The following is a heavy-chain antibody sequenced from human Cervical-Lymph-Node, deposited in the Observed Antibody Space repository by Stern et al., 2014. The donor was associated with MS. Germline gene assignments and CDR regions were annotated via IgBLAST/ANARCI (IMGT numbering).Heavy chain of an antibody. D-gene: IGHD4-23*01. CDR1: GFTFSSSA. Sequence: VQLVESGGGVVQPGRSLRLSCAASGFTFSSSAMHWVRQAPGKGLEWLAIIFYDGSTRYYAETLTGRFTLTTDNSTNTPSLSMNSLRDEDTAVYYCAREGGNTAEYFQHWGQGTLVTVSS. J-gene: IGHJ1*01. CDR3: AREGGNTAEYFQH. CDR2: IFYDGSTR. V-gene: IGHV3-30*19.